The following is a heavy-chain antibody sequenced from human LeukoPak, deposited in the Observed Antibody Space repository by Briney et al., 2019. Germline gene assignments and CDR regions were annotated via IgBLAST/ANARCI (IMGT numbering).Heavy chain of an antibody. Sequence: PGGSLRLSCAASGFTFSSYGMHWVRQAPGKGLEWVAFIRYDGSNKYYADSVKGQFTISRDNSKNTLYLQMNSLRAEDTAVYYCATVDTAMPDAFDIWGQGTMVTVSS. D-gene: IGHD5-18*01. CDR2: IRYDGSNK. V-gene: IGHV3-30*02. CDR1: GFTFSSYG. J-gene: IGHJ3*02. CDR3: ATVDTAMPDAFDI.